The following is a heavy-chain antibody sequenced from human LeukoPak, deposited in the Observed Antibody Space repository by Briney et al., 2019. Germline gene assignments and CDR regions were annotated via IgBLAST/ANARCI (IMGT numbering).Heavy chain of an antibody. J-gene: IGHJ4*02. V-gene: IGHV3-21*01. CDR1: GFSFRSSS. CDR3: VRGGSSSSGPSDY. Sequence: SAGSLTLSCAASGFSFRSSSMTWVRQAPGKGLEWVSSISGRSDYIYYADSVRGRFTISRDNAENSRYLQMNSLRAEDTALYFCVRGGSSSSGPSDYWGQGPLVTVSS. CDR2: ISGRSDYI. D-gene: IGHD6-6*01.